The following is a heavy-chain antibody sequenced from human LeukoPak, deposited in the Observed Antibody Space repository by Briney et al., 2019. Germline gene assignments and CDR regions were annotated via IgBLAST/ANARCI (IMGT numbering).Heavy chain of an antibody. V-gene: IGHV4-39*07. CDR3: ARVGEMATISSGWFDP. Sequence: SGTLSLTCTASGGSLSSSSYYWGWIRQPPGKGLEWIGSIYYSGSTYYNPSLKSRVTISVDTSKNQFSLKLSSVTAADTAVYYCARVGEMATISSGWFDPWGQGTLVTVSS. J-gene: IGHJ5*02. CDR1: GGSLSSSSYY. D-gene: IGHD5-24*01. CDR2: IYYSGST.